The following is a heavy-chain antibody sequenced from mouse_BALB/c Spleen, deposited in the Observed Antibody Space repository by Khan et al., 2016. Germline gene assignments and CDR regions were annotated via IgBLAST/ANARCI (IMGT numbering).Heavy chain of an antibody. CDR2: ISYSGST. CDR1: GYSITSDYA. Sequence: EVQLQESGPGLVKPSQSLSLTCTVTGYSITSDYAWNWIRQLPGNRLEWMGYISYSGSTSYNPSPKSRISITRATSKNQFFLQLNSVTSEETATYYCARTDYGEKDAMDYWGQGTSVTVSS. V-gene: IGHV3-2*02. J-gene: IGHJ4*01. D-gene: IGHD1-1*01. CDR3: ARTDYGEKDAMDY.